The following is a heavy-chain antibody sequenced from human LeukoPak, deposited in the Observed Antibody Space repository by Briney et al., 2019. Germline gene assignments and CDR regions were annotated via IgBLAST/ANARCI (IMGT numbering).Heavy chain of an antibody. CDR1: GFTFSSYG. J-gene: IGHJ4*02. D-gene: IGHD2-21*02. CDR2: IWYDGSNK. V-gene: IGHV3-33*01. CDR3: ARDPCGGDCYAFDY. Sequence: GRSLRLSCAASGFTFSSYGMHWARQAPGKGLEWVAVIWYDGSNKYYADSVKGRFTISRDNSKNTLYLQMNSLRAEDTAVYYCARDPCGGDCYAFDYWGQGTLVTVSS.